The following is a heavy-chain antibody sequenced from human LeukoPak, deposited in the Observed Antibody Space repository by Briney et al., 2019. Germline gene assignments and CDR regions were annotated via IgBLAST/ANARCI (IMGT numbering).Heavy chain of an antibody. CDR3: AKEVGVGANTFDY. CDR2: ISYDGSNK. CDR1: GFTFSYYG. V-gene: IGHV3-30*18. D-gene: IGHD1-26*01. J-gene: IGHJ4*02. Sequence: GGSLRLSCAASGFTFSYYGMHWVRQAPGKGLEWVAVISYDGSNKYYADSVKGRFTISRDNSKNTLYLQMNSLRAEDTAVYFCAKEVGVGANTFDYWGQGTLVTVSS.